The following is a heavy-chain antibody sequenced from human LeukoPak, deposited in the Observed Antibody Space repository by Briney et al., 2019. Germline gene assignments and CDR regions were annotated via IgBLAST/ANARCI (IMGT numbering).Heavy chain of an antibody. D-gene: IGHD3-10*01. Sequence: PGGSLRLSCAASGFTLSSYELYWVRQAPGKGLEWVSYIISGGIIKYADSVKGQFTISRDDAKKSLYLQMNSLRAEDTAIYYCGAGRQFVGAFDIWGQGTLVTLSS. CDR1: GFTLSSYE. CDR3: GAGRQFVGAFDI. V-gene: IGHV3-48*03. J-gene: IGHJ3*02. CDR2: IISGGII.